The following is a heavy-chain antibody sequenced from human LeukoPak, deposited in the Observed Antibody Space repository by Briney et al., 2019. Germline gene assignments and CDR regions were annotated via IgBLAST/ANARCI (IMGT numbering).Heavy chain of an antibody. Sequence: PGGSLRLSCAASGFTFSSYAMNWVRQAPGKGLEWVSAISGNGGSTYYADSVKGRFTISRDNSKNTLYLQMNSLRAEDTAVYYCAKDPYDSFEYFDFWGQGTLVAVSS. V-gene: IGHV3-23*01. J-gene: IGHJ4*02. D-gene: IGHD3-22*01. CDR2: ISGNGGST. CDR1: GFTFSSYA. CDR3: AKDPYDSFEYFDF.